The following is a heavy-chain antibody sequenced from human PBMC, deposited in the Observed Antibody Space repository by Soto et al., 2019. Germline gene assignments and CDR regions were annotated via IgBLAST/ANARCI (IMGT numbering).Heavy chain of an antibody. J-gene: IGHJ6*02. Sequence: PGGSLRLSCAASGFTFTSYGMSWVRQAPGKGLEWVSAISGSGGSTYYADSVKGRFTIPRDNSKNTLYLHMNSLRAEDTAVYYCAKGTLGSYYYYGMDVWGQGTTVTVSS. CDR3: AKGTLGSYYYYGMDV. D-gene: IGHD1-26*01. CDR2: ISGSGGST. V-gene: IGHV3-23*01. CDR1: GFTFTSYG.